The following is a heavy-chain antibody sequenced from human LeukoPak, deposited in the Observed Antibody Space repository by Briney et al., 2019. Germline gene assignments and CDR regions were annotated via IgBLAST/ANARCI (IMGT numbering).Heavy chain of an antibody. Sequence: GRSLRLSCAASAFTFSSYDMHWVRQAPGKGLEWVAGISFDGSYKHYADSVKGRFTISRDKSNNTLYLQMNSLRPDDAAVYYCAKGYSGYDPNWFDPWGQGTLVTVSS. V-gene: IGHV3-30*18. D-gene: IGHD5-12*01. CDR2: ISFDGSYK. CDR3: AKGYSGYDPNWFDP. J-gene: IGHJ5*02. CDR1: AFTFSSYD.